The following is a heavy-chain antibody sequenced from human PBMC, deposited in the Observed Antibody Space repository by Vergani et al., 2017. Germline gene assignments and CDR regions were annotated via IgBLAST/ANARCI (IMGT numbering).Heavy chain of an antibody. CDR3: ARTEVVVYGCGMDV. CDR1: GFTFSSYW. J-gene: IGHJ6*02. D-gene: IGHD2-15*01. CDR2: IYYSGST. Sequence: VQLVESGGGLVQPGGSLRLSCAASGFTFSSYWMSWVRQAPGKGLEWIGSIYYSGSTYYNPSLKSRITISVDTSKNQFSLKLSSVTAADTAVYYCARTEVVVYGCGMDVWGQGTTVTVSS. V-gene: IGHV4-39*07.